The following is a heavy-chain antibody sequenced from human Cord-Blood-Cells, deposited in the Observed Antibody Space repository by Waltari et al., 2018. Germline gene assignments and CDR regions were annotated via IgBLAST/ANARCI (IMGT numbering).Heavy chain of an antibody. Sequence: GESGGGLVQPGGSLKLSCAASGFTFSGSAMHWVRQASGQGLEWVGRIRSKANSYATAYAASVKGRFTISRDVSKNTAYLQMNSLTTEDTAVYYCTSWVGYCSNPFDPWGQGTLVTVSS. CDR2: IRSKANSYAT. D-gene: IGHD2-15*01. V-gene: IGHV3-73*02. CDR1: GFTFSGSA. J-gene: IGHJ5*02. CDR3: TSWVGYCSNPFDP.